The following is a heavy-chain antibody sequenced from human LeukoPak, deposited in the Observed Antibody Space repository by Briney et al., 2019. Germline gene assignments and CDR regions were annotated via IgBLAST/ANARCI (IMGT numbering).Heavy chain of an antibody. Sequence: GSVDDSCKASRYTLTTYYIHWVRQAPGQGLGWMGVISTCGVSTRYAQNFQGRITTTTDTSTSRVYMELSSLRSEDTAVYYCAGGSGSDWTNFDCWGQGTLVTVSS. CDR2: ISTCGVST. CDR3: AGGSGSDWTNFDC. CDR1: RYTLTTYY. D-gene: IGHD6-19*01. J-gene: IGHJ4*02. V-gene: IGHV1-46*01.